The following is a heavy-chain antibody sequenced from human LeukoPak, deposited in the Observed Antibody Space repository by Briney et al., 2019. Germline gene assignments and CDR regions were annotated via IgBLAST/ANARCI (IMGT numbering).Heavy chain of an antibody. J-gene: IGHJ4*02. D-gene: IGHD3-22*01. CDR3: AKGAFRGASSGYYFDY. CDR1: GFTVSSNY. CDR2: ISGSGGST. V-gene: IGHV3-23*01. Sequence: GGSLRLSCAASGFTVSSNYMSWVRQAPGKGLEWVSAISGSGGSTYYADSVKGRFTISRDNSKNTLYLQMNSLRAEDTAVYYCAKGAFRGASSGYYFDYWGQGTLVTVSS.